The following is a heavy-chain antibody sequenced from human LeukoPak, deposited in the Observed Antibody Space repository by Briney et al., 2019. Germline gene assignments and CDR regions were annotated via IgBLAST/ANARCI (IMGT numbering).Heavy chain of an antibody. J-gene: IGHJ6*03. Sequence: SETLSLTCTVSGGSISSSSYYWSWIRQPPGKGLEWIGEINHSGSTNYNPSLKNRVTISVDTSKNQFSLKLSSVTAADTAVYYCARVVLLGSIAARFWSGYYYYYYMDVWGKGTTVTVSS. CDR2: INHSGST. V-gene: IGHV4-39*07. CDR1: GGSISSSSYY. CDR3: ARVVLLGSIAARFWSGYYYYYYMDV. D-gene: IGHD6-6*01.